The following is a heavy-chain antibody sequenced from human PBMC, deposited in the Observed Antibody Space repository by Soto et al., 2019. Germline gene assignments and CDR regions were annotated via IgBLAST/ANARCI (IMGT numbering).Heavy chain of an antibody. CDR2: INHSGST. J-gene: IGHJ4*02. Sequence: SETLSLTCAVYGGSFSGYYWSWIRQPPGKGLEWIGEINHSGSTNYNPSLKSRVTISVDTSKNQFSLKLSSVTAADTAVYYCARGRSGGSCYSVFTSCGLTFDYWGQGTLVTVSS. CDR3: ARGRSGGSCYSVFTSCGLTFDY. D-gene: IGHD2-15*01. CDR1: GGSFSGYY. V-gene: IGHV4-34*01.